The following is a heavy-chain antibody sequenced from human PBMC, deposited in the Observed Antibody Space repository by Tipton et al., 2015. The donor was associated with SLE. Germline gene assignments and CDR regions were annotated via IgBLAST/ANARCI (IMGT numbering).Heavy chain of an antibody. J-gene: IGHJ6*02. CDR2: MNHSGST. D-gene: IGHD6-13*01. CDR3: AIERVYEQQLIQGHYYYNSGMDV. Sequence: TLSLTCTVYGESFSNCHWGWMRQPPEKGLEWIGEMNHSGSTNYNPSLKSRVTMSIYTCKNQFSLNLNSVTAADTAVYYCAIERVYEQQLIQGHYYYNSGMDVWGQGTTVTVSS. CDR1: GESFSNCH. V-gene: IGHV4-34*01.